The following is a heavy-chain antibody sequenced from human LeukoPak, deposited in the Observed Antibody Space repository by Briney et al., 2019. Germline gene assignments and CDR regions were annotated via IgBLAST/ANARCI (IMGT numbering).Heavy chain of an antibody. J-gene: IGHJ3*02. Sequence: GGSLRLSCAASGFTCSTYVMSWVRQAPGKGLEWLSLILHNGDSTYYADSVKGRFTISRDNSKNTLYLQMNSLRAEDTSVYYCARLWATVIDWGAFDIWGQGTMITVSS. CDR3: ARLWATVIDWGAFDI. CDR1: GFTCSTYV. CDR2: ILHNGDST. V-gene: IGHV3-23*01. D-gene: IGHD4-17*01.